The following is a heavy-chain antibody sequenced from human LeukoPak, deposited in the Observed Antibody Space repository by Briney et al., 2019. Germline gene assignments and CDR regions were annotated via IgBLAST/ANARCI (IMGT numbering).Heavy chain of an antibody. J-gene: IGHJ4*02. CDR3: ARFAYCGGHCWYYFDY. CDR2: IYSSGST. V-gene: IGHV4-59*13. Sequence: TSSETLSLTCTVSGGSLSNYYWSWFRQPPGKGLEWIGYIYSSGSTNYNPSLKSRITISVDTSKNQFSLKLSSVTAADTAVYYCARFAYCGGHCWYYFDYWGQGSLVTVSS. CDR1: GGSLSNYY. D-gene: IGHD2-21*02.